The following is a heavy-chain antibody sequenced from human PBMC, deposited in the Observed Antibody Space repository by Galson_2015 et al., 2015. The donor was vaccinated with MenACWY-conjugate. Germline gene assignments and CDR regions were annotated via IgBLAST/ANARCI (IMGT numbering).Heavy chain of an antibody. Sequence: ETLSLTCTVSGDSMSSDSYYWGWIRQPPGKGLEWIASIYYSGSTYCNPSLKSRVTISQDTSKNQFSLNLTSVTAADTAVYYCHVDIVAAANSYDYGMEVWGQGTTVTVS. D-gene: IGHD5-12*01. CDR1: GDSMSSDSYY. CDR3: HVDIVAAANSYDYGMEV. J-gene: IGHJ6*02. V-gene: IGHV4-39*07. CDR2: IYYSGST.